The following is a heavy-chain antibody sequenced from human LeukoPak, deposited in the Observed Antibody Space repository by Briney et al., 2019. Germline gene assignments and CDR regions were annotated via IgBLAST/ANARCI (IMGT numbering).Heavy chain of an antibody. CDR3: ARVYYYGSGSYLYYFDY. Sequence: ASVKVSCKASGYTFTSYAMNWVRQAPGQGLEWMGWINTNTGNPTYAQGFTGRFVFSLDTSVSTAYPQISSLKAEDTAVYYCARVYYYGSGSYLYYFDYWGQGTLVTVSS. CDR2: INTNTGNP. D-gene: IGHD3-10*01. CDR1: GYTFTSYA. J-gene: IGHJ4*02. V-gene: IGHV7-4-1*02.